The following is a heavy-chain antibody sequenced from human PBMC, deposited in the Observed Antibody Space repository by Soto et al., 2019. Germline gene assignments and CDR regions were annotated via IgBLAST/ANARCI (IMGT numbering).Heavy chain of an antibody. CDR2: INHSGGA. Sequence: SETLSLTCAIYNGSFSGFYWSWIRLTPGKGLEWIGEINHSGGANYNPSLKSRLSMSVDTSKNQFSLRLNSVTAADTAVYYCARYCGGYCPFPYYYYYYMDVWGKGTTVTGSS. J-gene: IGHJ6*03. D-gene: IGHD2-21*01. V-gene: IGHV4-34*01. CDR1: NGSFSGFY. CDR3: ARYCGGYCPFPYYYYYYMDV.